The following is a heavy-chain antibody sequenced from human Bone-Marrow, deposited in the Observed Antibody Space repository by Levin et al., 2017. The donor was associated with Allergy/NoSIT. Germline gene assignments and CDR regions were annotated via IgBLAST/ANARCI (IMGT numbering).Heavy chain of an antibody. CDR2: INPGDSET. Sequence: GESLKISCKTSGYSFSNSWIGWVRQMPGKGLEWMGIINPGDSETRYRPSFQGQVTISADKSISTAYLQWSSLKASDTAMYFCARQGCGSTSCYTVDFWGQGTLVTVSS. V-gene: IGHV5-51*01. CDR1: GYSFSNSW. D-gene: IGHD2-2*01. J-gene: IGHJ4*02. CDR3: ARQGCGSTSCYTVDF.